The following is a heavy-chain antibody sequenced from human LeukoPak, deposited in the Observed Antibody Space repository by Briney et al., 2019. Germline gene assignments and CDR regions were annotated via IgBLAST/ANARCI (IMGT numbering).Heavy chain of an antibody. V-gene: IGHV4-61*02. CDR1: GGTITSGDYY. CDR2: IYLGGSS. D-gene: IGHD4-17*01. CDR3: ARDLYGDGSYFDP. Sequence: SETLSLTCTVSGGTITSGDYYWSWLRQPAGKGLEWIGRIYLGGSSSYNPSLKSRVTISADTSKNQFSLILSSVTAADTALYYCARDLYGDGSYFDPWGQGTLVTVSS. J-gene: IGHJ5*02.